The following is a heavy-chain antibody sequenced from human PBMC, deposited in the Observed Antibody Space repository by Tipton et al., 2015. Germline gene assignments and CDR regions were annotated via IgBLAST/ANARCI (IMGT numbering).Heavy chain of an antibody. D-gene: IGHD2-15*01. Sequence: SLRLSCAASGFTFSSYAMSWVRQASGKGLEWVSAISGSGDSTYYVDSVKGRFTISRDNSKNTVYLQMNSLRAEDTGVYFCAKDNGGRLVANSRFIDAWGQGTLVTVSS. CDR2: ISGSGDST. CDR1: GFTFSSYA. J-gene: IGHJ5*02. V-gene: IGHV3-23*01. CDR3: AKDNGGRLVANSRFIDA.